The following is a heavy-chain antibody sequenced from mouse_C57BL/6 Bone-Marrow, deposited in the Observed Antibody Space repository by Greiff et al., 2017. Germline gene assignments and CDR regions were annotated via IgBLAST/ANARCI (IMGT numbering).Heavy chain of an antibody. V-gene: IGHV1-9*01. D-gene: IGHD1-1*01. CDR1: GYTFTGYW. CDR3: ARKDHCYGSSYVGY. J-gene: IGHJ2*01. CDR2: ILPGSGST. Sequence: VQVVESGAELMKPGASVKLSCKATGYTFTGYWIEWVKQRPGHGLEWIGEILPGSGSTNYNEKFKGKATFPADTSSNTAYMQLSSLTTEDSAIYYCARKDHCYGSSYVGYWGQGTTLTVSS.